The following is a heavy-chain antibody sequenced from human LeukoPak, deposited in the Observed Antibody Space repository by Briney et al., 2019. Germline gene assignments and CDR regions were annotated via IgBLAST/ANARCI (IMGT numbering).Heavy chain of an antibody. D-gene: IGHD2-8*01. CDR1: GFTFSGSA. CDR2: IRGKSNGYAT. CDR3: TRQGDTNDYYPDY. V-gene: IGHV3-73*01. Sequence: PGGSLRLSCAASGFTFSGSAMHWVRQAPGKGLEWGGRIRGKSNGYATAYAASVKDRFTVSRDDSENTAYLHMSSLRTEDTAMYYCTRQGDTNDYYPDYWGRGTLVTVSS. J-gene: IGHJ4*02.